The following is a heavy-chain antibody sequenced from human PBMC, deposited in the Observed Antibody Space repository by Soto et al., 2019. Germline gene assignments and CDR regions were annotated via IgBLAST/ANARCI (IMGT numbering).Heavy chain of an antibody. D-gene: IGHD5-12*01. CDR3: ARGAYRGFEYFFAS. CDR2: IHHGGTP. Sequence: QMQLQESGSGLVKPSQTLSLTCAVSGASISSGDYSWSWVRQPPGKGLEWIGHIHHGGTPYYKAFLKSRVTLTQDRSKNPFSLSPSSVTAADTAIYFCARGAYRGFEYFFASWGQGILVTVSS. J-gene: IGHJ4*02. CDR1: GASISSGDYS. V-gene: IGHV4-30-2*01.